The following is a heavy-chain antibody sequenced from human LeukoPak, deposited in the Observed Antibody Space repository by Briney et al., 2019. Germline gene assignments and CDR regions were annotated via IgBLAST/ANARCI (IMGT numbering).Heavy chain of an antibody. V-gene: IGHV3-30*03. D-gene: IGHD1-26*01. CDR3: ARAQAYSGRIFDY. CDR2: ISYDGSNK. J-gene: IGHJ4*02. Sequence: GRSLRLSCAASGFTFSSYGMHWVRQAPGKGLEWVAVISYDGSNKYYADSVKGRFTISRDNSKNTLYLQMNSLRAEDTAVYYCARAQAYSGRIFDYWGQGTLVTVSS. CDR1: GFTFSSYG.